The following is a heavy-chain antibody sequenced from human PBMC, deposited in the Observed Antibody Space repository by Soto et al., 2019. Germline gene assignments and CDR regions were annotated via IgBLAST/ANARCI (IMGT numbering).Heavy chain of an antibody. J-gene: IGHJ5*02. CDR2: VFTTGTT. V-gene: IGHV4-4*07. CDR1: GGSINNYY. CDR3: ARDFNSIFDDFADMRWNFDP. Sequence: SETLSLTCSVTGGSINNYYWSWVRQSAGKGLEWIGRVFTTGTTDYNPSLKGRVTISVETSKNQFSLSLRSVTAADTAIYYCARDFNSIFDDFADMRWNFDPWGQGTLVTVSS. D-gene: IGHD3-3*02.